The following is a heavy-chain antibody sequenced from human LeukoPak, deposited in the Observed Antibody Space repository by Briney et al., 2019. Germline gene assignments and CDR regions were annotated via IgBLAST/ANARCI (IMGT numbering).Heavy chain of an antibody. Sequence: ASVKVSCKACGYTFTRFGITWVRQAPGQGLEWMGWISAYNGNTNYAQKLQGRVTMTTDTSTSTAYMELRSLRSDDTAVYYCVRDLAGATTGTIPLFYYWGQGTLVTVSS. CDR2: ISAYNGNT. D-gene: IGHD6-13*01. V-gene: IGHV1-18*01. J-gene: IGHJ4*02. CDR1: GYTFTRFG. CDR3: VRDLAGATTGTIPLFYY.